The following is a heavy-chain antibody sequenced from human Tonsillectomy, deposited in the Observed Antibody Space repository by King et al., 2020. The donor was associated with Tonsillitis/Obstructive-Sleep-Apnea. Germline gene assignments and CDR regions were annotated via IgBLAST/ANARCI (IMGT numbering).Heavy chain of an antibody. CDR1: GFTFSSYA. D-gene: IGHD6-6*01. Sequence: VQLVESGGGLVQPGGSLRLSCAASGFTFSSYAMSWVRQAPGKGLEWVSAISGSGGSTYYADSVKGRFTISRDNSKNTLYLQMNSLRAEDTAVYYCAKDQLYRIAARPRWFDPWGQGTLVTVSS. CDR2: ISGSGGST. V-gene: IGHV3-23*04. CDR3: AKDQLYRIAARPRWFDP. J-gene: IGHJ5*02.